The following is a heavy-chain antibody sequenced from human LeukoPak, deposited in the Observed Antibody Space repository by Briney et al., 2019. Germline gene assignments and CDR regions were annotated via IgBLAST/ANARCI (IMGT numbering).Heavy chain of an antibody. CDR1: GYTFTGYY. J-gene: IGHJ4*02. V-gene: IGHV1-2*06. D-gene: IGHD6-13*01. CDR3: ARIKQLGERDY. CDR2: INPNSGGT. Sequence: ASVKVSCKASGYTFTGYYMHWVRQAPGQGLEGMGRINPNSGGTNYAQKFQGRVTMTRDTSISTAYMELSRLRSDDTAVYYRARIKQLGERDYWGQGTLVTVSS.